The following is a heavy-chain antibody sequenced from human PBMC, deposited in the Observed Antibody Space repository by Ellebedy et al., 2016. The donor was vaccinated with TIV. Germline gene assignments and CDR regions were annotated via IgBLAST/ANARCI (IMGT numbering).Heavy chain of an antibody. CDR2: ISSTSSTI. CDR3: ARGVDTALVEHFQH. V-gene: IGHV3-48*04. CDR1: GFTFSSYW. D-gene: IGHD5-18*01. J-gene: IGHJ1*01. Sequence: GESLKISCAASGFTFSSYWMSWVRQAPGKGLEWVSYISSTSSTIYYADSVRGRFAISRDNAKNSLYLQMNSLRAEDTALYYCARGVDTALVEHFQHWGQGTLVTVSS.